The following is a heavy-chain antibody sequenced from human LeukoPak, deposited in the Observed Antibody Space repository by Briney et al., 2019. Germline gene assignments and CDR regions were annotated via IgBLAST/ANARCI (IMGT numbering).Heavy chain of an antibody. Sequence: GGSLRLSCAASGFIFSSYTMNWVRQAPGKGLEWVSSISSSSSYIYFVDSVKGRFTISRDNAKNSLYLQMNSLRAEDTAVYYCARDWKDYYGSGSYPSGYWGQGTLVTVSS. V-gene: IGHV3-21*01. CDR3: ARDWKDYYGSGSYPSGY. D-gene: IGHD3-10*01. CDR1: GFIFSSYT. CDR2: ISSSSSYI. J-gene: IGHJ4*02.